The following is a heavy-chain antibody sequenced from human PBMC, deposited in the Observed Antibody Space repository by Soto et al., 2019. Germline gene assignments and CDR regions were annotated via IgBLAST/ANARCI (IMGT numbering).Heavy chain of an antibody. J-gene: IGHJ4*02. V-gene: IGHV3-23*01. CDR3: AKGSSSRPPTLNFDC. CDR2: INYSGDDS. D-gene: IGHD6-6*01. CDR1: GFTFSNYA. Sequence: EIQLLESGGGLVQPGGSLRLSCAASGFTFSNYAMTWVRQAPGKGLEWVSIINYSGDDSYYADSVQGRFTISRDNSKNTVFLQMNSLRAEDTAVYYCAKGSSSRPPTLNFDCRGQGTLVTVSS.